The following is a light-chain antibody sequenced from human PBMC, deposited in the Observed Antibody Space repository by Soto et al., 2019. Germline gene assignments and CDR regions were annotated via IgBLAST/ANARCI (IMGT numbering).Light chain of an antibody. V-gene: IGKV3-20*01. CDR3: QQYGSSPRT. J-gene: IGKJ2*01. CDR1: QSVSSNH. Sequence: EIVLTQSPGTLSLSLGERATLSCRASQSVSSNHLAWYQQKPGQAPSLLIYDASSRATGIPDRFSGSGSVTDLALTSSRLEPDDFVVYYCQQYGSSPRTLGRGTKLEI. CDR2: DAS.